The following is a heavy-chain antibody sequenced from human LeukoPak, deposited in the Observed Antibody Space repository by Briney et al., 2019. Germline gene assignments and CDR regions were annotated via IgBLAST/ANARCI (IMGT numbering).Heavy chain of an antibody. J-gene: IGHJ6*03. CDR1: GFTFSTYW. V-gene: IGHV3-7*01. CDR3: ARALAARRNNYYYYMDV. Sequence: GGSLRLSCVASGFTFSTYWISWVRQAPGKGLEWVANIKEDGGEKYYVDSVKGRFTISRDNSRNTLSLQMNSLRAEDTAVYYCARALAARRNNYYYYMDVWGKGTTVTVSS. CDR2: IKEDGGEK. D-gene: IGHD6-6*01.